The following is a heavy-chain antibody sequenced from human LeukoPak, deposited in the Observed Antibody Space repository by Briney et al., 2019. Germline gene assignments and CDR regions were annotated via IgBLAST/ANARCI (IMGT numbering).Heavy chain of an antibody. J-gene: IGHJ4*02. CDR2: INHSGST. CDR1: GGSFSGYY. Sequence: SETLSLTCAVYGGSFSGYYWSWIRQPPGKGLEWIGEINHSGSTNYNPSLKSRVTISVDTSKNQFSLKLSSVTAADTAVYYCARSTPPYYYDSSGYKTLLDYWGQGTLVTVSS. D-gene: IGHD3-22*01. V-gene: IGHV4-34*01. CDR3: ARSTPPYYYDSSGYKTLLDY.